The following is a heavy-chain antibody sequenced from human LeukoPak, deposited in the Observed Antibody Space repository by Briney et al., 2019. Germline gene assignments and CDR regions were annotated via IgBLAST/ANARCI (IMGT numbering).Heavy chain of an antibody. J-gene: IGHJ4*02. Sequence: SETLSLICTVSGGSISSYYWSWIRQPPGKGLEWIGYIYYSGSTNYNPSLKSRVTISVDTSKNQFSLKLSSVTAADTAVYYCARVESIAAAGPTFDYWGQGTLVTVSS. D-gene: IGHD6-13*01. CDR2: IYYSGST. CDR1: GGSISSYY. V-gene: IGHV4-59*01. CDR3: ARVESIAAAGPTFDY.